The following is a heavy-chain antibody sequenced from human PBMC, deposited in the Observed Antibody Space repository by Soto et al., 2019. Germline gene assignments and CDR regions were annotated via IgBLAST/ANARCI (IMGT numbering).Heavy chain of an antibody. V-gene: IGHV3-21*01. CDR3: ARVDILTGCQDC. CDR2: ISSSSSYI. Sequence: GGSLRLSCAASGFTFSTYNMNWVRQTPGKGLEWVSSISSSSSYIYYADSVKGRFTISRDNAKNSLYLQMNSLRADDTAVYYCARVDILTGCQDCWAQGTLVTVSS. D-gene: IGHD3-9*01. CDR1: GFTFSTYN. J-gene: IGHJ4*02.